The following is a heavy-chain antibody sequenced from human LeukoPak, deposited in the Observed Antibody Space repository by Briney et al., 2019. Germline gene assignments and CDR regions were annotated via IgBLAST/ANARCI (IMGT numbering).Heavy chain of an antibody. CDR2: ISSSGSTI. D-gene: IGHD6-6*01. CDR3: ARDRSSSSSHYYYYYGMDV. V-gene: IGHV3-11*01. CDR1: GFTFSSYA. Sequence: GGSLRLSCAASGFTFSSYAMSWIRQAPGKGLEWVSYISSSGSTIYYADSVKGRFTISRDNAKNSLYLQMNSLRAEDTAVYYCARDRSSSSSHYYYYYGMDVWGQGTTVTVSS. J-gene: IGHJ6*02.